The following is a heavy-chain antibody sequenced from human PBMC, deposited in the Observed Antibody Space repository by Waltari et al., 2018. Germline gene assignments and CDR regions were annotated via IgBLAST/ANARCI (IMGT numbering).Heavy chain of an antibody. Sequence: EVQLVESGGDLIQPGGSLRLSGEDYGFTVSTYDMSWVRQAPGKGLEWVSAIYSGGSSLYLDSVKGRFIMSRDNSKNTVYLQMDNVRAEDTAIYYCTTRLPRNYWGLGTLVTVSS. J-gene: IGHJ4*02. CDR1: GFTVSTYD. D-gene: IGHD2-15*01. CDR2: IYSGGSS. CDR3: TTRLPRNY. V-gene: IGHV3-53*01.